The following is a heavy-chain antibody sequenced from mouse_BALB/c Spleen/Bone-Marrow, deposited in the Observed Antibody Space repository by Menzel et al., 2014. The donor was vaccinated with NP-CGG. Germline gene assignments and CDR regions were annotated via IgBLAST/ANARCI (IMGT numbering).Heavy chain of an antibody. CDR1: GYTSTSNI. D-gene: IGHD2-4*01. CDR2: INPYNDVT. J-gene: IGHJ4*01. V-gene: IGHV1-14*01. Sequence: VQLQQSGPELVKPGASVKMSCKASGYTSTSNIINWVKQKPGQGLEWIGYINPYNDVTKYNEKLKGKATLTSDMSSNTAYMELSSLTSEDSAVYYCAKAAHYDYDGRAMDYWGQGTSVIVSS. CDR3: AKAAHYDYDGRAMDY.